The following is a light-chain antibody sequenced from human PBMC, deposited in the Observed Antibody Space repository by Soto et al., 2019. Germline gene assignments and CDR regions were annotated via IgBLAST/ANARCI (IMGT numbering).Light chain of an antibody. J-gene: IGLJ1*01. CDR3: SSFTSYSTSV. Sequence: QSVLTQPASVSGSPGQSITISCTGTTSDVGAYNYVSWYQLQTGKAPKLMIYDVNNRPSGVPNRFSGSKSDNTASLTISGLQAEDEADYYCSSFTSYSTSVFGTGTKLTVL. CDR1: TSDVGAYNY. V-gene: IGLV2-14*01. CDR2: DVN.